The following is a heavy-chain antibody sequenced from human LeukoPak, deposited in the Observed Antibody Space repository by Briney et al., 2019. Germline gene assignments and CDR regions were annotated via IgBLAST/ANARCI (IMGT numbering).Heavy chain of an antibody. CDR2: IIPILGIA. CDR3: ARGGPNSLRGDQYYFDY. D-gene: IGHD5-12*01. Sequence: ASVKVSCKAFEYTFTGYHIHWVRQAPGQGLEWMGRIIPILGIANYAQKFQGRVTITADKSTSTAYMELSSLRSEDTAVYYCARGGPNSLRGDQYYFDYWGQGTLVPVSS. CDR1: EYTFTGYH. J-gene: IGHJ4*02. V-gene: IGHV1-69*04.